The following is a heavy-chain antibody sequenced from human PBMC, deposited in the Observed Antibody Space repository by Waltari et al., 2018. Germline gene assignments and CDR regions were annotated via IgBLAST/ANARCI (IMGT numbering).Heavy chain of an antibody. V-gene: IGHV1-18*01. D-gene: IGHD4-4*01. CDR3: AGADKYTVAATGFDP. CDR2: TSPYNGNT. CDR1: GDAFDTYG. J-gene: IGHJ5*02. Sequence: QVQLVQSGTAMKKPGASVKVSCKASGDAFDTYGFTWVRQAPGQSLEWMGLTSPYNGNTNYAQNLHGRVTVTTDTSTNTVYMELRSLKSDDTAIYYGAGADKYTVAATGFDPWGQGTLVTVSS.